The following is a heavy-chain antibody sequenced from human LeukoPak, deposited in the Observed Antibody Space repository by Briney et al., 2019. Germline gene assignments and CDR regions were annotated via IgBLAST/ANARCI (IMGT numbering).Heavy chain of an antibody. CDR1: GYTFTSYG. J-gene: IGHJ4*02. CDR2: ISAYNGNT. Sequence: GASVKVSCKAPGYTFTSYGISWVRQAPGQGLEWMGWISAYNGNTNYAQKLQGRVTMTTDTSTSTAYMELRSLRSDDTAVYYCARGGDDTMIVVAPDYWGQGTLVTVSS. V-gene: IGHV1-18*01. D-gene: IGHD3-22*01. CDR3: ARGGDDTMIVVAPDY.